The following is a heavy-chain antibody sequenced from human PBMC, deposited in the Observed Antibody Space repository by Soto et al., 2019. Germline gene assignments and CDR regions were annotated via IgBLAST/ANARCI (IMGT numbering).Heavy chain of an antibody. CDR2: ISAYNGNT. CDR1: GYTFTSYG. V-gene: IGHV1-18*01. CDR3: ARNRWAYYYDSSGYPLDY. D-gene: IGHD3-22*01. J-gene: IGHJ4*02. Sequence: QVQLVQSGAEVKKPGASVKVSCKASGYTFTSYGISWVRQAPGQGLEWMGWISAYNGNTNYAQKLQGRVTMTTDTSTSTAYMELRSLRSDDTAVYYCARNRWAYYYDSSGYPLDYWGQRTLVTVSS.